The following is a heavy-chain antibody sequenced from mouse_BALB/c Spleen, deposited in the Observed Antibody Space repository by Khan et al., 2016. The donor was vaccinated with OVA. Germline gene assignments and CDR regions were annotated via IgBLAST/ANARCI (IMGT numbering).Heavy chain of an antibody. V-gene: IGHV5-9-3*01. D-gene: IGHD1-1*01. CDR2: INSDGSYT. J-gene: IGHJ3*02. Sequence: EVELVESGGGLVKPGGCLKLTCAAPGFTFSSYAMSWVRQTPEKRLEWVATINSDGSYTYYPDSVQGRCTIYRDNAKNSLYLQLSSQRYEDTAMWYSARHSFGPYGYWGQGTMVTVSA. CDR3: ARHSFGPYGY. CDR1: GFTFSSYA.